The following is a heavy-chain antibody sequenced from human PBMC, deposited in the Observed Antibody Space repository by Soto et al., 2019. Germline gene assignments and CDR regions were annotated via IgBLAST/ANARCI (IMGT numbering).Heavy chain of an antibody. CDR1: GFTFSSYS. CDR2: ISSSSSTI. Sequence: GGSLRLSCAASGFTFSSYSMNWVRQAPGKGLEWVSYISSSSSTIYYADSVKGRFTISRDNAKNSLYLQMNSLRDEDTAVYYWSCESLLSFEGSSAAADGMDVWGQGTTVTVSS. V-gene: IGHV3-48*02. D-gene: IGHD3-16*01. J-gene: IGHJ6*02. CDR3: SCESLLSFEGSSAAADGMDV.